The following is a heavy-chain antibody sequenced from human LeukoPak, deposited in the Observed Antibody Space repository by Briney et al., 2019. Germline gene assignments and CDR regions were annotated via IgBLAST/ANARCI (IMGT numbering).Heavy chain of an antibody. D-gene: IGHD3-10*01. CDR1: GFTFSSTW. Sequence: GSLRLSCAASGFTFSSTWMHWVRQAPGKGLVWVSRITSDGSSTIYADSVKGRFTISRDNAKNSLYLQMNSLRAEDTAVYYCARKIWFGEPYYFDYWGQGTLVTVSS. V-gene: IGHV3-74*01. CDR2: ITSDGSST. J-gene: IGHJ4*02. CDR3: ARKIWFGEPYYFDY.